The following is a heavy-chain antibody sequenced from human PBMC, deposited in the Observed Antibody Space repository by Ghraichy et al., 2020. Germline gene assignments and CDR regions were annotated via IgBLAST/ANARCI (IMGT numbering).Heavy chain of an antibody. CDR1: GFTFVDYT. CDR3: TVQDTY. V-gene: IGHV3-49*04. Sequence: GGSLRLSCTASGFTFVDYTMTWVRQAPGKGLEWVGFIRDKTYGGTTHYAASVKGRFTISRDDSKSIAYLQMDSLKTEDTAVYYCTVQDTYWGQGTLVTVSS. J-gene: IGHJ4*02. CDR2: IRDKTYGGTT. D-gene: IGHD3-10*01.